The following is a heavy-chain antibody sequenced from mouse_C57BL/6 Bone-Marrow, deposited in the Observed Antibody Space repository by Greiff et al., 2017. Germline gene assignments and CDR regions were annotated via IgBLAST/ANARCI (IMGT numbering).Heavy chain of an antibody. CDR1: GFSFNTYA. V-gene: IGHV10-1*01. CDR2: IRSKSNNYAT. D-gene: IGHD4-1*01. CDR3: VRQEYWGFAY. J-gene: IGHJ3*01. Sequence: EVHLVESGGGLVQPKGSLKLSCAASGFSFNTYAMNWVRQAPGTGLEWVARIRSKSNNYATYYADSVKDRFTISRDDSESMLYLQMNNLKTEDTAMYYCVRQEYWGFAYWGQGTLVTVSA.